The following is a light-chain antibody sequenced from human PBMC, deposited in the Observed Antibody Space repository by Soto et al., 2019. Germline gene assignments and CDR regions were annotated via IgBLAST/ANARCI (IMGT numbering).Light chain of an antibody. J-gene: IGLJ1*01. Sequence: QSVLTQPASVSGYPGQSITISCTGSGRDIGAYDYVSWYQQHPGKAPKLLIYGVNNRPSGVSYRFSASKSAFTASLTISGLQAEDEAHYYCSSYTTSYFYVFGPGTKVTVL. CDR3: SSYTTSYFYV. V-gene: IGLV2-14*01. CDR2: GVN. CDR1: GRDIGAYDY.